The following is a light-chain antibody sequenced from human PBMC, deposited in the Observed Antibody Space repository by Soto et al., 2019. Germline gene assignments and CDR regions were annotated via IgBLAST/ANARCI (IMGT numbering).Light chain of an antibody. CDR2: AAS. V-gene: IGKV1-39*01. CDR1: QSISTY. CDR3: QQSYSTPRT. Sequence: DIQMTQSPSSLSASVGDRVTSTCRASQSISTYLNWYQQKVGKAPKLLIYAASSLQRGVPSRFSVSGSGTDFTLTISSLQPEDFATYYCQQSYSTPRTFVQGTKLEIK. J-gene: IGKJ2*02.